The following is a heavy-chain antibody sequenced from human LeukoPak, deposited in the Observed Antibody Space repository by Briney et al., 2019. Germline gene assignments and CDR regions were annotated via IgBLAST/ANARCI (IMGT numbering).Heavy chain of an antibody. Sequence: ASVKVSCKASGYTFTSYGISWVRQAPGQGREWMGWISAYNGNTNYAQKLQGRVTMTTDTSTSTAYMELRSLRSDGTAVYYCARDGDCSGGSCYLYGFDYWGQGTLVTVSS. CDR3: ARDGDCSGGSCYLYGFDY. D-gene: IGHD2-15*01. V-gene: IGHV1-18*01. CDR2: ISAYNGNT. CDR1: GYTFTSYG. J-gene: IGHJ4*02.